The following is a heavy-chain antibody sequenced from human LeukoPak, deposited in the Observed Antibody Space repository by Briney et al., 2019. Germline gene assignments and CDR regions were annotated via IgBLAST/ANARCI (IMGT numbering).Heavy chain of an antibody. CDR3: ANVRYVGYYFDS. V-gene: IGHV3-23*01. J-gene: IGHJ4*02. Sequence: GGSLRLSCAASGFTFNSYAMNWVRQAPGKGLEWVSGISGSGGDTYYADSVKGRFTISRDNYKNTLFLQMNSLRAEDTAVYYCANVRYVGYYFDSWGQGALVTVSS. CDR1: GFTFNSYA. D-gene: IGHD3-9*01. CDR2: ISGSGGDT.